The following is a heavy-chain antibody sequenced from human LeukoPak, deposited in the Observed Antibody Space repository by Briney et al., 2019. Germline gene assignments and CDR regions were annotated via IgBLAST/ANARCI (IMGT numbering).Heavy chain of an antibody. CDR1: GYTFTGYY. CDR3: ARGRVAILTGYSTFDY. CDR2: MNPNSGNT. D-gene: IGHD3-9*01. J-gene: IGHJ4*02. Sequence: ASVTVSCKASGYTFTGYYMHWVRQAPGQGLEWMGWMNPNSGNTGYAQKFQGRVTITRNTSISTAYMELSSLRSEDTAVYCCARGRVAILTGYSTFDYWGQGTLVTVSS. V-gene: IGHV1-8*03.